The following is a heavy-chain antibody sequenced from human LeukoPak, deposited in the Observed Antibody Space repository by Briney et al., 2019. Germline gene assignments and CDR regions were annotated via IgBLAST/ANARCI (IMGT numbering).Heavy chain of an antibody. CDR1: VCTFRSYW. J-gene: IGHJ4*02. CDR2: INSDGSST. Sequence: PGWSLRLSCAASVCTFRSYWRHSVRQAPGKGVVGVSRINSDGSSTSYADSVNGRFTISRDNPKNTLYLQMNSLRDEDTAVYYCAREGYLGQGTLVTVSS. CDR3: AREGY. V-gene: IGHV3-74*01.